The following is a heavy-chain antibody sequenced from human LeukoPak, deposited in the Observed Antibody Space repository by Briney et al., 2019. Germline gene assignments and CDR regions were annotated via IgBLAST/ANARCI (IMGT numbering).Heavy chain of an antibody. Sequence: GSLRLSCAASGFTFSSYGMSWVRRGPGKGLEWIGSIYHSGSTYYNPSLKSRVTISVDTSKNQFSLKLSSVTAADTAVYYCARVYGAGYDFRGAFDIWGQGTMVTVSS. CDR3: ARVYGAGYDFRGAFDI. CDR2: IYHSGST. V-gene: IGHV4-38-2*01. J-gene: IGHJ3*02. CDR1: GFTFSSYG. D-gene: IGHD5-12*01.